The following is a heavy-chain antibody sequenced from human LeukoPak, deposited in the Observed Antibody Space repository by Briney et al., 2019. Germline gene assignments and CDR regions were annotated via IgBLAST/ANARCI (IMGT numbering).Heavy chain of an antibody. J-gene: IGHJ5*01. V-gene: IGHV1-18*01. CDR3: ARVSSSGWYIDS. CDR2: ISAYNGNT. Sequence: ASVKVSCKAPGYTFTTNGISWVRQAPGQGLEWMGWISAYNGNTNYAQKFQGRVTMTTDTSTTTAYMELRSLRSDDTAIFYCARVSSSGWYIDSWGQGTLVTVSS. CDR1: GYTFTTNG. D-gene: IGHD6-19*01.